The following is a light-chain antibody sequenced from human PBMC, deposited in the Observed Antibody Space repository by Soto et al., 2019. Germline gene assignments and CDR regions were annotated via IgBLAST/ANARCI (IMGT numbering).Light chain of an antibody. CDR2: DVS. V-gene: IGLV2-14*01. CDR1: SNDVGGYNC. Sequence: QSVLTQPASVSGSPGQSIAISCTGTSNDVGGYNCVSWYQQHPGKAPKLMLYDVSNRPSGVSSRFSGSKSGNTASLTISGLQAEDEADYYCNSYTSSSTYVFGTETKVTVL. CDR3: NSYTSSSTYV. J-gene: IGLJ1*01.